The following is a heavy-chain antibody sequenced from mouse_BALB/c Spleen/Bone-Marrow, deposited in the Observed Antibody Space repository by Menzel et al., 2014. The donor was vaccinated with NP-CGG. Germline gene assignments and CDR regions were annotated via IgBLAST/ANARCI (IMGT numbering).Heavy chain of an antibody. CDR1: GFNIKDTY. D-gene: IGHD4-1*01. V-gene: IGHV14-3*02. CDR2: IDPANGNT. CDR3: ARWEYYAMDY. Sequence: EVKLMESGAELVKPGASVKLSCTASGFNIKDTYMHWVKQRPEQGLEWIGRIDPANGNTKYDPKFQGKATITADTSSNTAYLQLSSLPSEDTAVYYCARWEYYAMDYWGQGTSVTVSS. J-gene: IGHJ4*01.